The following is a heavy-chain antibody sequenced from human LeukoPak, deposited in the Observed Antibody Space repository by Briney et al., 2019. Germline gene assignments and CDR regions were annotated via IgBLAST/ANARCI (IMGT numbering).Heavy chain of an antibody. CDR1: GFIFRNYW. V-gene: IGHV3-9*01. CDR2: ISWSSGNI. J-gene: IGHJ4*02. CDR3: AKDSRRVYSYGPAPFDY. Sequence: GGSLRLSCAASGFIFRNYWMHWVRQAPGKGLEWVSGISWSSGNIGYADSVKGRFTISRDNANNSLYLQMNSLRVEDTALYYCAKDSRRVYSYGPAPFDYWGQGTLVTVSS. D-gene: IGHD5-18*01.